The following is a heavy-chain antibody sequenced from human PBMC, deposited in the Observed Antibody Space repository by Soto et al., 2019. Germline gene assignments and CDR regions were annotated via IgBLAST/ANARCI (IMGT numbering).Heavy chain of an antibody. CDR1: GGSISSYY. J-gene: IGHJ5*02. CDR2: IYYSGST. Sequence: SETLCFTCTVSGGSISSYYWSWIRQPPGKGLEWIGYIYYSGSTNYNPSLKSRVTISVDTSKNQFSLKLSSVTAADTAVYYCARARGYDFWSGYYPNWFDPWGQGTLVTVSS. V-gene: IGHV4-59*01. CDR3: ARARGYDFWSGYYPNWFDP. D-gene: IGHD3-3*01.